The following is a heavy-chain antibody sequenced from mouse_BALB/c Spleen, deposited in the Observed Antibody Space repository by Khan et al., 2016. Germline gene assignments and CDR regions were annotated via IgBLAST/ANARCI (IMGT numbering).Heavy chain of an antibody. CDR3: ALDY. CDR2: IDPANGNT. V-gene: IGHV14-3*02. Sequence: VQLKESGAELVKPGASVTLSCTASGFNITDTYMHWVKQRPEQGLEWSGGIDPANGNTKYDPKFQGKATITADTSSNTAYLQLSSLTSEDTAVYYCALDYWGQGTSVTVSS. CDR1: GFNITDTY. J-gene: IGHJ4*01.